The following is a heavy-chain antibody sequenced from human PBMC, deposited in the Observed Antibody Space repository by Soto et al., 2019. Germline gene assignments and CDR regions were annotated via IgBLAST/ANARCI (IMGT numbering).Heavy chain of an antibody. CDR3: ARVSYQHYYGMDV. CDR2: IYYSGST. CDR1: GGSISSYY. J-gene: IGHJ6*02. Sequence: PSETLSLTCTVSGGSISSYYWSWIRQPPGKGLEWIGYIYYSGSTNYNPSLKSRVTISVDTSKNQFSLKLSSVTAADTAVYYCARVSYQHYYGMDVWGQGTTVTVSS. V-gene: IGHV4-59*01. D-gene: IGHD2-2*01.